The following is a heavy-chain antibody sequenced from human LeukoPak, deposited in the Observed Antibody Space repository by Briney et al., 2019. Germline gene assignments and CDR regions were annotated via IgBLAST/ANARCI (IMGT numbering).Heavy chain of an antibody. Sequence: GGSLRLSWAAAGFTFSSYGMHWVRQAPGKGLEGVAFIRYDGSNKYYADSVKGRFTISRDNSKNTLYLQMNSLRAEDTAVYYCARVLGGSSSFQHWGQGTLVTVSS. J-gene: IGHJ1*01. D-gene: IGHD6-6*01. V-gene: IGHV3-30*02. CDR2: IRYDGSNK. CDR1: GFTFSSYG. CDR3: ARVLGGSSSFQH.